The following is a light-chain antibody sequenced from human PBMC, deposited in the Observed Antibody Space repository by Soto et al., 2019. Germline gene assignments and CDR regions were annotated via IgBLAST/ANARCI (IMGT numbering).Light chain of an antibody. J-gene: IGLJ7*01. Sequence: QSVLTQSPSASASLGASVKLTCTLSSGHSDYAIAWHQQQPEKGPRYLMKLNSDGSHSKGDGIPDRFSGSSSGAERYLTISSLQSEDEADYYCQTWGTGFPVFGGGTQLTVL. CDR2: LNSDGSH. CDR1: SGHSDYA. V-gene: IGLV4-69*02. CDR3: QTWGTGFPV.